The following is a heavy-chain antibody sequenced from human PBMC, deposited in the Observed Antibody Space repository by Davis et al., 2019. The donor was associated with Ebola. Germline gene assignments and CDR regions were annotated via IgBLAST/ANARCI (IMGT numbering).Heavy chain of an antibody. J-gene: IGHJ4*02. V-gene: IGHV3-23*01. CDR1: GFTFNNYA. CDR2: INNGGDST. Sequence: PGGSLRLSCVASGFTFNNYAMSWVRQAPGKGLEWVSAINNGGDSTYYADSVKGRFTISRDNSKNTLYLQMNSLRAEDTAVYYCARERRYYDSSGVPDYWGQGTLVTVSS. D-gene: IGHD3-22*01. CDR3: ARERRYYDSSGVPDY.